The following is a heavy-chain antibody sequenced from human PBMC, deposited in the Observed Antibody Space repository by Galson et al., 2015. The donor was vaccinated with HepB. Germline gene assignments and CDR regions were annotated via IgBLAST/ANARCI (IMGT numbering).Heavy chain of an antibody. V-gene: IGHV3-73*01. D-gene: IGHD3-10*01. Sequence: SLRLSCAGSGFTFSGSAMHWVRQTSGKGLEWIGRIGSNANNYATAYKASVKGRFTISRDNAKNSLYLQMNSLRDEDTAVYYCARERIAMLRGHLYYWGRGTLVTVSS. CDR3: ARERIAMLRGHLYY. J-gene: IGHJ4*02. CDR1: GFTFSGSA. CDR2: IGSNANNYAT.